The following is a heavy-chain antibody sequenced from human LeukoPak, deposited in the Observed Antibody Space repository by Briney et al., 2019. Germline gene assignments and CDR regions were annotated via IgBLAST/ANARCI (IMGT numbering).Heavy chain of an antibody. CDR3: ARGEDYYDSSGYYTFDI. J-gene: IGHJ3*02. V-gene: IGHV3-30-3*01. CDR1: GFTFSSYA. Sequence: GRSLRLSCAASGFTFSSYAMHWVRQAPGKGLEWVAVISFDGSNKYYADSVKGRFTISRDNSKNTLYLQMNSLRAEDMAVYYCARGEDYYDSSGYYTFDIWGQGTMVTVSS. CDR2: ISFDGSNK. D-gene: IGHD3-22*01.